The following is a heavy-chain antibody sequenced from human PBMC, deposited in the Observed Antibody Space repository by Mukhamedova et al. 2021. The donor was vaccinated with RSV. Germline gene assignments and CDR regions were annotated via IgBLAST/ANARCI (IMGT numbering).Heavy chain of an antibody. V-gene: IGHV1-45*02. Sequence: GQAPEWLGWITPYNGNTDYAQKFRDRVTITREMSLTTVYMELSSLRSDDTAMYYCARSILTPAGTSSGFFMDVWGQGTSVIVAS. J-gene: IGHJ6*02. CDR2: ITPYNGNT. CDR3: ARSILTPAGTSSGFFMDV. D-gene: IGHD2-2*01.